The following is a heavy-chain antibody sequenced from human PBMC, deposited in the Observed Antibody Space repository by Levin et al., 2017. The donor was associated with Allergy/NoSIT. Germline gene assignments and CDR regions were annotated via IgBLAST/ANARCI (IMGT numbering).Heavy chain of an antibody. D-gene: IGHD3-22*01. V-gene: IGHV1-46*01. CDR3: ARGPSHYYDSSGYFRDFDY. Sequence: GESLKISCKASGYTFTSYYMHWVRQAPGQGLEWMGIINPSGGSTSYAQKFQGRVTMTRDTSTSTVYMELSSLRSEDTAVYYCARGPSHYYDSSGYFRDFDYWGQGTLVTVSS. CDR1: GYTFTSYY. J-gene: IGHJ4*02. CDR2: INPSGGST.